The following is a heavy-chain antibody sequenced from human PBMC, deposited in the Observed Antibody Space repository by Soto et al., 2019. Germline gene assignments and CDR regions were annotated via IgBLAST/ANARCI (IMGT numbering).Heavy chain of an antibody. J-gene: IGHJ6*02. V-gene: IGHV3-13*01. Sequence: PGGSLRLSCAASGFTFSCYDMHWVRQATGKGLEWVSAIGTAGDTYYPGSVKGRFTISRENAKNSLYLQMNSLRAGDTAVYYCARGYCSSTSCRSYYYYYGMDVWGQGTKVTVS. CDR2: IGTAGDT. CDR3: ARGYCSSTSCRSYYYYYGMDV. D-gene: IGHD2-2*01. CDR1: GFTFSCYD.